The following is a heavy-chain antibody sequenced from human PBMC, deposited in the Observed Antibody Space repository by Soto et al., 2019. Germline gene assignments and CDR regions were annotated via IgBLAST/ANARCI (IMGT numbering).Heavy chain of an antibody. J-gene: IGHJ6*02. CDR2: ISAAGDP. Sequence: EVQLVESGGGLVQPGGSLRLSCEASGFTFRNYDMHWVRQGTGKGLEWVSGISAAGDPDYADSVEGRFTISRENAQNPFFLQMNSLRVGDTAVYYCARTDRGFYGLDVWGQGTTVIVSS. CDR3: ARTDRGFYGLDV. V-gene: IGHV3-13*05. CDR1: GFTFRNYD.